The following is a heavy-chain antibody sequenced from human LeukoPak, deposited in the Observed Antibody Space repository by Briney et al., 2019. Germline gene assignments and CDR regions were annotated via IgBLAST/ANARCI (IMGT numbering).Heavy chain of an antibody. CDR1: GGSMRNYY. CDR2: TYDSGSS. CDR3: ARGWASSWYFDF. Sequence: SETLSLTCAVSGGSMRNYYWSWIRQPPGKGLEWIGYTYDSGSSSYNPSLRSRVSISIDTSKNQFFLNLSSVTAADTAVYYCARGWASSWYFDFWGQGTLVTVSS. D-gene: IGHD2-2*01. J-gene: IGHJ4*02. V-gene: IGHV4-59*01.